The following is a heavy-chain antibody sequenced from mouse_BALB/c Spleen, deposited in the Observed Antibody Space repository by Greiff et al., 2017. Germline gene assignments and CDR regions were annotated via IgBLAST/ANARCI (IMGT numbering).Heavy chain of an antibody. D-gene: IGHD1-1*01. Sequence: VMLVESGPGLVAPSQSLSITCTVSGFSLTGYGVNWVRQPPGKGLEWLGMIWGDGSTDYNSALKSRLSISKDNSKSQVFLKMNSLQTDDTARYYCARGPYYYGSSYVGWFAYWGQGTLVTVSA. CDR3: ARGPYYYGSSYVGWFAY. V-gene: IGHV2-6-7*01. CDR1: GFSLTGYG. CDR2: IWGDGST. J-gene: IGHJ3*01.